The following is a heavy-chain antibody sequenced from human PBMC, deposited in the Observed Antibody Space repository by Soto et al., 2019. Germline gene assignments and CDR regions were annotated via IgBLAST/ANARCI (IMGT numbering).Heavy chain of an antibody. Sequence: SETLSLTCAVSGVSITSGNWCTWVRQSPQRGLEYIGEIFHDGTANYYPSFERRVAMSVDTSRNQFSLKLTSVTAADTAVYFCARLVYDTRLNYMYFDFWGPGTLVTVSS. CDR1: GVSITSGNW. D-gene: IGHD3-10*01. CDR2: IFHDGTA. CDR3: ARLVYDTRLNYMYFDF. V-gene: IGHV4-4*02. J-gene: IGHJ4*02.